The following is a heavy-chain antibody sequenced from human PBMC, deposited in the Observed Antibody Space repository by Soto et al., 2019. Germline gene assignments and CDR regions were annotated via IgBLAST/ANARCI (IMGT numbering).Heavy chain of an antibody. CDR2: IYYSGST. J-gene: IGHJ4*02. D-gene: IGHD4-17*01. CDR1: GGSIGTYF. Sequence: QVQLQESGPGLVKPSETLSLNCSVSGGSIGTYFWGWIRQPPGKGLEWIGHIYYSGSTSYNPSLRSRVTISLDTSKNQLSLRLRSVSAADTAVYYCARSYGDLPDYWGQGTLVTVSS. CDR3: ARSYGDLPDY. V-gene: IGHV4-59*08.